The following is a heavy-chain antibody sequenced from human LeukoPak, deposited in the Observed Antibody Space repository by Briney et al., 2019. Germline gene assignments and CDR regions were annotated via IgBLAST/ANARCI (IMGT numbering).Heavy chain of an antibody. J-gene: IGHJ4*02. CDR3: ARSGRAYCSSTSCSIDY. CDR2: IVVGSGNT. CDR1: GFTFTSSA. Sequence: GASVKVSCKASGFTFTSSAVQWVRQARGQRLEWIGWIVVGSGNTNYAQKFQGRVTITADESTSTAYMELSSLRSEDTAVYYCARSGRAYCSSTSCSIDYWGQGTLVTVSS. V-gene: IGHV1-58*01. D-gene: IGHD2-2*01.